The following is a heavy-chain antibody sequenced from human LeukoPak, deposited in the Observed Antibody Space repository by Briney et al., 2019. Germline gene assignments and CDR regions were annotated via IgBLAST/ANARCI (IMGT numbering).Heavy chain of an antibody. Sequence: SETLSLTCTVSGGSISSGGYYWSWIRQHPGKGLEWIGYIYYSGSTYYNPSLKSRVTISVDTSKNQFSLKLSSVTAADTAVYYCASGPGGPANWFDPWGQGTLVTVSS. CDR3: ASGPGGPANWFDP. J-gene: IGHJ5*02. CDR1: GGSISSGGYY. CDR2: IYYSGST. D-gene: IGHD3-16*01. V-gene: IGHV4-31*03.